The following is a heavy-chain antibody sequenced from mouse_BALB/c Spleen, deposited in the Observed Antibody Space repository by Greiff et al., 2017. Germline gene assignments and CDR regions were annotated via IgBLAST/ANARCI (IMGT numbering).Heavy chain of an antibody. CDR3: ARLSGNYDYYAMDY. CDR1: GFTFSSYG. Sequence: SGGDLVKPGGSLKLSCAASGFTFSSYGMSWVRQTPDKRLEWVATISSGGSYTYYPDSVKGRFTISRDNAKNTLYLQMSSLKSEDTAMYYCARLSGNYDYYAMDYWGQGTSVTVSS. V-gene: IGHV5-6*01. J-gene: IGHJ4*01. D-gene: IGHD2-1*01. CDR2: ISSGGSYT.